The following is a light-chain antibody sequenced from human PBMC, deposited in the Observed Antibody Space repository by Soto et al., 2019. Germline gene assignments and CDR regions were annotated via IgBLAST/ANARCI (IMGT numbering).Light chain of an antibody. J-gene: IGLJ3*02. V-gene: IGLV3-9*01. CDR1: NIGSKN. CDR3: QVWDSSSM. Sequence: SYELTQPLSVSVALGQTARITCGGNNIGSKNVHWYQQKPGQAPVLVIYRDSNRPSGIPERFSGSNSGNTATLTISRAQAGDEADYYCQVWDSSSMLGGGTKLTVL. CDR2: RDS.